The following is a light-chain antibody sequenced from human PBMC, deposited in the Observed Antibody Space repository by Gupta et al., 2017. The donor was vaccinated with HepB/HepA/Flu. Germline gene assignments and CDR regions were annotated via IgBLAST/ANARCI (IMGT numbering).Light chain of an antibody. Sequence: EIVLTQSPCTLSLSPGERANVSCRASQSFTSGYFAWYQQQPGQAPMLLFYGASRRATDIPDRFSGSGCGTDFTLTISRLEPEDFAVYYCQHYDVSIPLNFGGGTKVEIK. CDR1: QSFTSGY. CDR2: GAS. CDR3: QHYDVSIPLN. J-gene: IGKJ4*01. V-gene: IGKV3-20*01.